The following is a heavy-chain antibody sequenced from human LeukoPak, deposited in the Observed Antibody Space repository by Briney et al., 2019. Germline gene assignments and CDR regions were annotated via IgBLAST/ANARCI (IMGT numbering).Heavy chain of an antibody. J-gene: IGHJ4*02. CDR3: ARVVDTAMVKDAEIDY. D-gene: IGHD5-18*01. Sequence: SETLSLTCSVSGVSISSGSNYWGWIRQPPGKTLEWIGSIYSRGNTYYNPSLKSRVIILIDTAKNHFSLKLSSVTAADTAVYYCARVVDTAMVKDAEIDYWGQGTLVTVSS. CDR1: GVSISSGSNY. V-gene: IGHV4-39*07. CDR2: IYSRGNT.